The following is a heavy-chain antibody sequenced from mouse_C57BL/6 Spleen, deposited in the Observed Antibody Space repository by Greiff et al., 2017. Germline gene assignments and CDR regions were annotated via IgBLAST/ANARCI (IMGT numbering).Heavy chain of an antibody. Sequence: QVQLQQSGAELAKPGASVKLSCKASGYTFTSYWMNWVKQRPGQGLEWIGYINPSSGYTKYNQKFTDKATLTADKSSSTAYMQLSSLTYEDSAVYYWERSVSTTVVAPYFDVWGTGTTVTVSS. CDR2: INPSSGYT. D-gene: IGHD1-1*01. CDR1: GYTFTSYW. V-gene: IGHV1-7*01. J-gene: IGHJ1*03. CDR3: ERSVSTTVVAPYFDV.